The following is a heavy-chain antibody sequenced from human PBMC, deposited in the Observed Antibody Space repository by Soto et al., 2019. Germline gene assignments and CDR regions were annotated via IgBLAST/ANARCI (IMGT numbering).Heavy chain of an antibody. Sequence: GASLKISCKRSGYSFTSYWISWVRQMPGKGLEWMGRIVPSDSYTNYSSSFQGHVTISADKSISTAYLQWSSLKASDTAMSSCATQPQQVVAVAGTLYSYYNMEVWGQGTTVAASS. CDR3: ATQPQQVVAVAGTLYSYYNMEV. J-gene: IGHJ6*02. D-gene: IGHD6-19*01. V-gene: IGHV5-10-1*01. CDR2: IVPSDSYT. CDR1: GYSFTSYW.